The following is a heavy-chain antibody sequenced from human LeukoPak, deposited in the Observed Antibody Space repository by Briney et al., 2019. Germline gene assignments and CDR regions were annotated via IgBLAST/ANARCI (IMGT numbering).Heavy chain of an antibody. Sequence: GGSLRLSCAVSGFTFTSNALSWGRRAPGKGLEWCLAISGSGVSTYYADSVKGRFTISRDNSKNTLYLQMNSLRAEDTAIYYCAKDCRSTSCPTSDYWGQGTLVTVSS. CDR2: ISGSGVST. CDR1: GFTFTSNA. J-gene: IGHJ4*02. V-gene: IGHV3-23*01. CDR3: AKDCRSTSCPTSDY. D-gene: IGHD2-2*01.